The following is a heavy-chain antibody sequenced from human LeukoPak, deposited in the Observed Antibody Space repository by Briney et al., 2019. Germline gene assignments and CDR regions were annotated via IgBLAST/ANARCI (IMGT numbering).Heavy chain of an antibody. CDR3: ARAPLLYSGSGSYHYYYYYMDV. V-gene: IGHV7-4-1*02. CDR1: GYTFTSYA. CDR2: INTNTGNP. D-gene: IGHD3-10*01. J-gene: IGHJ6*03. Sequence: GASVKVSCKASGYTFTSYAMNWVRQAPGQGLEWMGWINTNTGNPTYAQGFTGRFVFSLDTSVSTAYLQISSLKAEDTAVYYCARAPLLYSGSGSYHYYYYYMDVWGKGTTVTVSS.